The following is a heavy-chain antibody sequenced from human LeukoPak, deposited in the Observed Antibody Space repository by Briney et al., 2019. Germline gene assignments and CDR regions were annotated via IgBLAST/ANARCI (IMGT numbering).Heavy chain of an antibody. J-gene: IGHJ5*02. CDR1: GGSISSSSYY. D-gene: IGHD5-12*01. Sequence: SETLSLTCTVSGGSISSSSYYWGWIRQPPGKGLEWIGYIYYSGSTNYNPSLKSRVTISVDTSKNQFSLKLSSVTAADTAVYYCARDRGYGDHPSWFDPWGQGTQVTVSS. CDR3: ARDRGYGDHPSWFDP. CDR2: IYYSGST. V-gene: IGHV4-61*01.